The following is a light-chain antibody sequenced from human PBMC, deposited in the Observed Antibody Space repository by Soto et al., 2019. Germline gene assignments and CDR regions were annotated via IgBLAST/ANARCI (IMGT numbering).Light chain of an antibody. J-gene: IGLJ1*01. CDR2: DVT. Sequence: QSALTQPRSVSGSPGQSVTISCTGASSDVGGYNYVSWYQQHPAKAPKLMIYDVTKRPSGVPDRFSGSKSGNTASLTISGLQAEDDADYYCCSYAGTSQSYVFGTGTKVTVL. CDR1: SSDVGGYNY. CDR3: CSYAGTSQSYV. V-gene: IGLV2-11*01.